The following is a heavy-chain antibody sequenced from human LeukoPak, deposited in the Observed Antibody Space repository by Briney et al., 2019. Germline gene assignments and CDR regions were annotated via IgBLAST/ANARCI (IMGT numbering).Heavy chain of an antibody. J-gene: IGHJ4*02. CDR3: AKDGSWSCTD. CDR2: IAHHGSDK. V-gene: IGHV3-30*02. D-gene: IGHD2-8*02. CDR1: GFTFSSSA. Sequence: GGSLRLSRAASGFTFSSSAMHWVRQGPGKGLEWVAYIAHHGSDKYYADSVKGRFTISRDNSKRTLSLQINSLRPDDTAVYYCAKDGSWSCTDWGQGTLVTVSS.